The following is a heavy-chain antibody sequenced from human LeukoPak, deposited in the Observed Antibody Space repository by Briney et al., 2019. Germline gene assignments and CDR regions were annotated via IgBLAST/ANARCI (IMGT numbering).Heavy chain of an antibody. CDR3: AKDIELRYSYGHFDY. CDR2: ISWNSGSI. V-gene: IGHV3-9*01. CDR1: GFAFSSYA. D-gene: IGHD5-18*01. J-gene: IGHJ4*01. Sequence: PGGSLRLSCAASGFAFSSYAMSWVRQAPGKGLEWVSGISWNSGSIGYADSVKGRFTISRDNAKNSLYLQMNSLRAEDTALYYCAKDIELRYSYGHFDYWGQGTLVTVSS.